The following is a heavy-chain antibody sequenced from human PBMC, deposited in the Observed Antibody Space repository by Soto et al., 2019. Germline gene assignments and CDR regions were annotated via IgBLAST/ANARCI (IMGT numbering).Heavy chain of an antibody. Sequence: ETLSLTCSVSGGSISSGYYYWSWIRQAPGKGLEWVSVISGSGGSSYYADSVKGRFTISRDNSKNTLFLQMNGLRAEDTAVYYCAKVTKRAAAGRYEYYKYGMDVWGQGTTVTVSS. CDR3: AKVTKRAAAGRYEYYKYGMDV. V-gene: IGHV3-23*01. D-gene: IGHD6-13*01. CDR2: ISGSGGSS. CDR1: GGSISSGYYY. J-gene: IGHJ6*02.